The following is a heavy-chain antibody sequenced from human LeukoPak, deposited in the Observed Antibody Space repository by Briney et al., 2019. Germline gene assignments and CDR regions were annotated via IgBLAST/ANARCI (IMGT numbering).Heavy chain of an antibody. Sequence: SGGSLRLSCAASGLTVRSDYMSWVRQAPGKGLELVSVIYSDGRTYYAGSVKGRFTISRDSSKNTLCLQMNSLRLEDTAVYYCARGGGAFCGVCYRNFDSWGQETLDTVSS. CDR1: GLTVRSDY. V-gene: IGHV3-66*02. J-gene: IGHJ4*02. CDR3: ARGGGAFCGVCYRNFDS. CDR2: IYSDGRT. D-gene: IGHD2-21*02.